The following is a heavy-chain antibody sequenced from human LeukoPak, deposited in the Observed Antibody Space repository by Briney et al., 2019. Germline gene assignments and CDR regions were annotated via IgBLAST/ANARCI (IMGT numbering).Heavy chain of an antibody. D-gene: IGHD3-10*01. CDR2: IYSIGST. CDR3: ARVFDSGSQAYFYYMDV. Sequence: SETLSLTCNVSGGSIRGYYWSWIRQPPGKGLEWIGYIYSIGSTHDNPSLNSPVTLSVDTSKNQFSLKVSSVTAADPAVYYSARVFDSGSQAYFYYMDVWGKGTTVTISS. J-gene: IGHJ6*03. CDR1: GGSIRGYY. V-gene: IGHV4-59*01.